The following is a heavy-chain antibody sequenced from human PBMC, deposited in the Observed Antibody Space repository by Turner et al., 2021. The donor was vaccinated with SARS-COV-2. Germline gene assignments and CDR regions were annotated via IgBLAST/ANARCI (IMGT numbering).Heavy chain of an antibody. D-gene: IGHD3-22*01. V-gene: IGHV3-21*01. CDR2: ISSSSSYI. CDR1: GFTFSRNS. J-gene: IGHJ3*02. Sequence: EVQLVESGGGLVKPGGSRRLSCAAYGFTFSRNSMNWVRQAPGKGLEWVSSISSSSSYIYFADSVKGRFTISRDNAKNSLYLQMNSLRAEDTAVYYCARARWHYYDSSGYYPDAFDIWGQGTMVTVSS. CDR3: ARARWHYYDSSGYYPDAFDI.